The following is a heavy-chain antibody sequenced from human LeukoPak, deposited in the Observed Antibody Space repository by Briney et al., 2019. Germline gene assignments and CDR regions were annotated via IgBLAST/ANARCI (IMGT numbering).Heavy chain of an antibody. D-gene: IGHD3-22*01. Sequence: PGGSLRLSCAASGFTFSSYWMHWVRQAPGKGLVWVSRINTDGSSTTYADSVKGRFTISRDNAKNTLYLQMNSLRAEDTAVYYCARDRYDSSGIFDYWGQGILVTVSS. CDR2: INTDGSST. CDR3: ARDRYDSSGIFDY. J-gene: IGHJ4*02. CDR1: GFTFSSYW. V-gene: IGHV3-74*01.